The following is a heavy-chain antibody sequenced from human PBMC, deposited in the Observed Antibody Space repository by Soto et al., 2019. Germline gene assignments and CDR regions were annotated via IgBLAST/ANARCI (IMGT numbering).Heavy chain of an antibody. V-gene: IGHV3-30-3*01. J-gene: IGHJ3*01. CDR1: GFSFSNYA. CDR3: ARSRNSFDL. Sequence: QVELVESGGGVVQPGRSLRLSCATSGFSFSNYANQWVRQAPGKGLDWVAVISSDGNNKYYADSVKGRFTISTDNSKNTAYLQMNSLEVEDTAVYYCARSRNSFDLWGQGTMVIVSS. CDR2: ISSDGNNK.